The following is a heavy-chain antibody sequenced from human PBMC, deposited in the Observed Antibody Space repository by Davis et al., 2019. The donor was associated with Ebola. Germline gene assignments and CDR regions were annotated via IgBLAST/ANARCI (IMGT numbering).Heavy chain of an antibody. D-gene: IGHD6-19*01. CDR1: GGSISSYY. Sequence: MPSETLSLTCTVSGGSISSYYWSWIRQPPGKGLEWIGYIYYSGSTNYNPSLKSRVTMSVDTSKNQFSLKVRSVTAADTALYYCAGAGYSSGWNFDYWGQGILVTVSS. CDR2: IYYSGST. CDR3: AGAGYSSGWNFDY. V-gene: IGHV4-59*01. J-gene: IGHJ4*02.